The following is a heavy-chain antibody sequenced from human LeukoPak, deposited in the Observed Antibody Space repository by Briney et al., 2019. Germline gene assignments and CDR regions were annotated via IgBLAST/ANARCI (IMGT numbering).Heavy chain of an antibody. V-gene: IGHV3-30*18. J-gene: IGHJ4*02. D-gene: IGHD1-26*01. Sequence: GSLRLSCAASGFSFSTYGMHWVRQDPGKGLEWVTVISYDGSDKYYADSVKGRFTISRDNSRNTLYLQMNSLRVEDTAVYYCAKEVGTFTLDYWGQGTLVTVSS. CDR2: ISYDGSDK. CDR3: AKEVGTFTLDY. CDR1: GFSFSTYG.